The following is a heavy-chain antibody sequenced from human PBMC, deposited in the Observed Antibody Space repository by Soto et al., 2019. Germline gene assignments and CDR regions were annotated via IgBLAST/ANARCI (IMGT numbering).Heavy chain of an antibody. CDR1: GFTFSSYA. J-gene: IGHJ4*02. CDR3: ARDSGRYSSSLEY. CDR2: ISYDGSNK. Sequence: GGSLRLSCAASGFTFSSYAMHWVRQAPGKGLEWVAVISYDGSNKYYADSVKGRFTISRDNSKNTLYLQMNSLRAEDTAVYYCARDSGRYSSSLEYWGQGTLVTVSS. D-gene: IGHD6-6*01. V-gene: IGHV3-30-3*01.